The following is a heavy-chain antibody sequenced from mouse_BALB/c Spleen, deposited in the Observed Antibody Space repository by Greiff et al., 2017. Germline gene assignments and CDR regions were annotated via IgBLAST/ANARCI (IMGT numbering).Heavy chain of an antibody. Sequence: EVQLVESGGGLVQPGGSLKLSCAASGFTFSSYTMSWVRQTPEKRLECVAYISNGGDNTYYPDTVKGRFTISRDNAKNTLFLQMSSLKSEDTAMYYCARHGYYAMDYWGQGTSVTVSS. CDR3: ARHGYYAMDY. CDR2: ISNGGDNT. J-gene: IGHJ4*01. CDR1: GFTFSSYT. V-gene: IGHV5-12-2*01.